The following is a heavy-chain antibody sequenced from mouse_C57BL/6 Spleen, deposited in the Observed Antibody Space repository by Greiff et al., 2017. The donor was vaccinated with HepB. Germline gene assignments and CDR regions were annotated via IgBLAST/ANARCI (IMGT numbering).Heavy chain of an antibody. D-gene: IGHD2-3*01. CDR3: ARRVYDGPDY. CDR2: IYPGDGDT. CDR1: GYAFSSSW. J-gene: IGHJ2*01. V-gene: IGHV1-82*01. Sequence: QVQLKQSGPELVKPGASVKISCKASGYAFSSSWMNWVKQRPGKGLEWIGRIYPGDGDTNYNGKFKGKATLTADKSSSTAYMQLSSLTSEDSAVYFCARRVYDGPDYWGQGTTLTVSS.